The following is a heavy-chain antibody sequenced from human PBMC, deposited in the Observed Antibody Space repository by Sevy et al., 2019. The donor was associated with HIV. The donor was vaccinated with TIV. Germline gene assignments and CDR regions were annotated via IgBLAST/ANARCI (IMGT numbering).Heavy chain of an antibody. CDR2: ISYDGSYR. CDR1: GFTFGTYD. J-gene: IGHJ6*02. CDR3: AKNRPPGGSLFSRHGMDV. V-gene: IGHV3-30*18. D-gene: IGHD3-16*01. Sequence: GGSLRLSCAVSGFTFGTYDMHWVRQAPGKGLEWVAIISYDGSYRYYADSVRGRFSMSRDNSKNTMYLQVSGLLIEDTAVYYCAKNRPPGGSLFSRHGMDVWGRGTTVTVSS.